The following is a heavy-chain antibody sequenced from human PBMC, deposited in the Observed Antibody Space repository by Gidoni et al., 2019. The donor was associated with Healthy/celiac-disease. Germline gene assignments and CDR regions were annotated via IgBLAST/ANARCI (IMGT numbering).Heavy chain of an antibody. CDR3: ARVTPGYSSGWYNRGKNWFDP. V-gene: IGHV4-34*01. Sequence: QVQLQQWGAGLLKPSETLSLTCAVYAGSFSGYYWICIRQPPGKGLEWMGEINHSGSTNYNPSLKRRVTISVDTSKNQFSLKLSSVTAADTAVYYWARVTPGYSSGWYNRGKNWFDPWGQGTLVTVSS. D-gene: IGHD6-19*01. CDR1: AGSFSGYY. J-gene: IGHJ5*02. CDR2: INHSGST.